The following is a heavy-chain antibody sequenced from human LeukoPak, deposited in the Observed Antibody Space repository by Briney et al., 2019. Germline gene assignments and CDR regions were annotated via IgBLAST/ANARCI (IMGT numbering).Heavy chain of an antibody. CDR1: GFTFRSYE. CDR2: ISSSGSSI. J-gene: IGHJ4*02. D-gene: IGHD4-17*01. V-gene: IGHV3-48*03. Sequence: GGSLRLSCAASGFTFRSYEMNWVRQAPGKGLEWVSYISSSGSSIYYADSVKGRFTISRDNAKNSLYLQMNSLRAEDTAIYYCARDENGDFSFDYWGQGTLVTVSS. CDR3: ARDENGDFSFDY.